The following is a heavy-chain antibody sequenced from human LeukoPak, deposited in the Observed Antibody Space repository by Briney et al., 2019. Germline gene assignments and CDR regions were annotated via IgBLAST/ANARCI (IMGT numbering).Heavy chain of an antibody. Sequence: PSETLSLTCSVHGPSISSYYWSWIRQTPGKGPEWVGAMYHSGSPNYNPSLYSRLTISIDTSNSQFSLRLTSVTAADTAVYYCARGGHYDTSGYYAVVDLWGQGTLVTVSS. V-gene: IGHV4-59*01. CDR1: GPSISSYY. CDR2: MYHSGSP. CDR3: ARGGHYDTSGYYAVVDL. D-gene: IGHD3-22*01. J-gene: IGHJ5*02.